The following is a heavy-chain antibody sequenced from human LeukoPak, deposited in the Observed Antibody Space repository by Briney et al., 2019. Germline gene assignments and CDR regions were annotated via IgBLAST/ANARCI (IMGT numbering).Heavy chain of an antibody. Sequence: ASVKVSCKASGYTFTGYYMHWVRQAPGQGLEWMGWINPNSGGTNYAQKFQGWVTMTRDTSISTAYMELSRLRSDDTAVYYCARGETAGGNSGGGDYWGQGTLVTVSS. J-gene: IGHJ4*02. V-gene: IGHV1-2*04. D-gene: IGHD4-23*01. CDR3: ARGETAGGNSGGGDY. CDR1: GYTFTGYY. CDR2: INPNSGGT.